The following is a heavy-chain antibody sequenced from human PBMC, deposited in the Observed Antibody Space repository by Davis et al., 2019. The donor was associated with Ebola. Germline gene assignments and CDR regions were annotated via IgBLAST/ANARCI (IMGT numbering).Heavy chain of an antibody. J-gene: IGHJ4*02. Sequence: MPSETLSLTCAVSGGSISSGGYSWSWIRQPPGKGLEWIGYIYHSGSTYYNPSLKSRVTISVDTSKNQFSLKLSSVTAADTAVYYCARGYGGKSFYWGQGTLVTVSS. V-gene: IGHV4-30-2*01. CDR2: IYHSGST. CDR3: ARGYGGKSFY. CDR1: GGSISSGGYS. D-gene: IGHD4-23*01.